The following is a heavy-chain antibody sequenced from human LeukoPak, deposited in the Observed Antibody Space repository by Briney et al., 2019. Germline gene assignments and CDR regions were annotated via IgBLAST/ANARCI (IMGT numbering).Heavy chain of an antibody. V-gene: IGHV4-39*01. CDR2: IYYSGST. Sequence: SETLSLTCTGSGGSISSSSYYWGWIRQPPGKGLEWIGGIYYSGSTYYNPSLKSRVTISVDTSKNQFSLKLSSVTAADTAVYYCARHAGGYDRELDYWGQGTLVTVSS. D-gene: IGHD5-12*01. J-gene: IGHJ4*02. CDR3: ARHAGGYDRELDY. CDR1: GGSISSSSYY.